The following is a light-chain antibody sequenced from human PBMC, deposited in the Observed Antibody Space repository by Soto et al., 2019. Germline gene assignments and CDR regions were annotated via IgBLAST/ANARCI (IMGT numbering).Light chain of an antibody. CDR1: ESISSSY. CDR2: STS. CDR3: QQYGASPPAT. J-gene: IGKJ4*01. Sequence: EIVLTQSPGALSLSPGEGATLRCSASESISSSYLAWYRQRRGQAPRLLIYSTSTRAAGISPRFSGSGAGRDFTLTISSLEPEDSAIYYCQQYGASPPATFGGGTRVEI. V-gene: IGKV3-20*01.